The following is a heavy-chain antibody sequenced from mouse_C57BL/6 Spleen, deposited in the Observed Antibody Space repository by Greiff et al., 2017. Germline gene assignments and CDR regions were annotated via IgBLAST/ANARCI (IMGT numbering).Heavy chain of an antibody. CDR2: IDPEDGDT. Sequence: EVQLQQSGAELVRPGASVKLSCTASGFNIKDYYMHWVKQRPEQGLEWIGRIDPEDGDTEYAPKFQGKATMTADTSSNPAYLQLSSLTSEDTAVYYCTGGLRRAWFAYWGQGTLVTVSA. D-gene: IGHD2-4*01. J-gene: IGHJ3*01. CDR3: TGGLRRAWFAY. V-gene: IGHV14-1*01. CDR1: GFNIKDYY.